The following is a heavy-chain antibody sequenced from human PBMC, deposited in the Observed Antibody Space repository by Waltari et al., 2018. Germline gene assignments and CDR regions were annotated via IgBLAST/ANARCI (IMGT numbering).Heavy chain of an antibody. CDR2: ISSEGRNK. J-gene: IGHJ4*02. CDR3: ARDGGYYEIDY. V-gene: IGHV3-33*01. D-gene: IGHD1-26*01. Sequence: QVQLLESGGGVVQSGTSLRLSCAASGFTLNKYGMHWVRQAPGKGLEWVSFISSEGRNKDYADSVKGRFTISRDNSKNTLYLQMNTLRAEDTSIYSCARDGGYYEIDYWGRGTLVTVSS. CDR1: GFTLNKYG.